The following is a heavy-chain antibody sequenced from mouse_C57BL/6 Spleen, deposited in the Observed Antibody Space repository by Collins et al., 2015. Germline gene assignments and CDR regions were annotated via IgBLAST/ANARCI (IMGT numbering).Heavy chain of an antibody. CDR3: ARYEYRWLSPMDY. CDR1: GYTFTSYW. J-gene: IGHJ4*01. CDR2: IYPGSGST. V-gene: IGHV1-55*01. D-gene: IGHD2-3*01. Sequence: QVQLQQPGAELVKPGASVKMSCKASGYTFTSYWITWVKQRPGQGLEWIGDIYPGSGSTNYNEKFKSKATLTVDTSSSTAYMQLSSLTSEDSAVYYCARYEYRWLSPMDYWGQGTSVTVSS.